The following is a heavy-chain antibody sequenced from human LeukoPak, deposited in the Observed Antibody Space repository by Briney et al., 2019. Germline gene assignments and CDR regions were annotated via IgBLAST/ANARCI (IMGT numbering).Heavy chain of an antibody. J-gene: IGHJ4*02. CDR3: ARAGGRGYSYGHFDY. D-gene: IGHD5-18*01. CDR2: ISHIGST. CDR1: GASISGHY. V-gene: IGHV4-59*11. Sequence: PSETLSLTCTVSGASISGHYLTWLRQPPGKGLEWIGYISHIGSTNYNPSLKSRLTISVDTSKNQFSLKLTSVTAADTAVCYCARAGGRGYSYGHFDYWGQGTLVTVSS.